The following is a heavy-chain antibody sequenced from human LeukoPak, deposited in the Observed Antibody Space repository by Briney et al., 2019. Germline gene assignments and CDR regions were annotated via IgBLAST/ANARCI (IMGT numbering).Heavy chain of an antibody. Sequence: GGSLRLSCAASGFTFSGSAMHWVRQASGKGLEWVGRIRSKANSYATAYAASVKGRLTISRDDSKNTAYLQMNSLKTEDTAVYYCTRHPTDDSSGYYRYYYYYMDVWGKGTTVTVSS. CDR1: GFTFSGSA. J-gene: IGHJ6*03. CDR2: IRSKANSYAT. D-gene: IGHD3-22*01. CDR3: TRHPTDDSSGYYRYYYYYMDV. V-gene: IGHV3-73*01.